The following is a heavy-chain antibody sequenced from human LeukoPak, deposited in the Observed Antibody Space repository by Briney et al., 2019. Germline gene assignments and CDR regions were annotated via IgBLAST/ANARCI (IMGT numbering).Heavy chain of an antibody. D-gene: IGHD5-18*01. V-gene: IGHV4-39*01. CDR1: GGSISGYS. Sequence: SETLSLTCTVSGGSISGYSWTWIRQPPGKGLEWIGSIYYSGSTYYNPSLKSRVTISVDTSKNQSSLKLSSVTAADTAVYYCASTGYSYAVNEIHAFDIWGQGTMVTVSS. CDR3: ASTGYSYAVNEIHAFDI. CDR2: IYYSGST. J-gene: IGHJ3*02.